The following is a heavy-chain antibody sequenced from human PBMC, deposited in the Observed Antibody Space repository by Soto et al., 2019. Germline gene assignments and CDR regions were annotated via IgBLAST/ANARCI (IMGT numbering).Heavy chain of an antibody. CDR3: ARGGFGVAVASFDS. D-gene: IGHD6-19*01. CDR1: GDSVSSNSAA. J-gene: IGHJ4*02. Sequence: SQTLSLTCAISGDSVSSNSAAWNWIRQSPSRGLEWLGRTYYRSRWYNDYAVSVKSRMTVNPDTSRNQFSLQLNSVTPEDTAVYYCARGGFGVAVASFDSWGQLPLFTVSS. CDR2: TYYRSRWYN. V-gene: IGHV6-1*01.